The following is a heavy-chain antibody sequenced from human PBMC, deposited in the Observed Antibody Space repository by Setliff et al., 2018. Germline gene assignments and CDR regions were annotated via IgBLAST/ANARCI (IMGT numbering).Heavy chain of an antibody. CDR1: GYSFTSHY. J-gene: IGHJ4*02. CDR3: ARGGMAAAGRKGVFEY. V-gene: IGHV1-46*01. Sequence: ASVKVSCKTSGYSFTSHYMHWVRQAPGQGLEWMGIIHTRGGSASYAQKFQGRVTMTSDTSTSTVYMELNIVTSDDTATYYCARGGMAAAGRKGVFEYWGQGTVVTVSS. D-gene: IGHD6-13*01. CDR2: IHTRGGSA.